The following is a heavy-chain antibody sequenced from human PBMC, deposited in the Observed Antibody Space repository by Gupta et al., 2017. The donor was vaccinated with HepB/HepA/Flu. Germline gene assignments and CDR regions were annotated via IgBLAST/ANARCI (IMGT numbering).Heavy chain of an antibody. J-gene: IGHJ4*02. V-gene: IGHV3-66*01. Sequence: EVQVVESGGGLVQPGGSLRLSCAASGFTVSSNYMSWVRQAPGKGLEWVSVIYTDGRTYYADSVKGRFTISTDNSKNTLYLQMKNLRAEDTAVYYCARDRGGDSSGFFDYWGQGTLVTVSS. D-gene: IGHD3-22*01. CDR1: GFTVSSNY. CDR3: ARDRGGDSSGFFDY. CDR2: IYTDGRT.